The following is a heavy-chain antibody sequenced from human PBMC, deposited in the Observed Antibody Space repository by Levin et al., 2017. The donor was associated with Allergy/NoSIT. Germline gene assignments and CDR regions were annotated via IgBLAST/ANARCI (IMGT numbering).Heavy chain of an antibody. CDR1: GFTFGDYA. D-gene: IGHD6-19*01. V-gene: IGHV3-49*03. CDR2: IRSKAYGGTT. CDR3: TRVRQWLVRSPYYFDY. Sequence: GGSLRLSCTASGFTFGDYAMSWFRQAPGKGLEWVGFIRSKAYGGTTEYAASVKGRFTISRDDSKSIAYLQMNSLKTEDTAVYYCTRVRQWLVRSPYYFDYWGQGTLVTVSS. J-gene: IGHJ4*02.